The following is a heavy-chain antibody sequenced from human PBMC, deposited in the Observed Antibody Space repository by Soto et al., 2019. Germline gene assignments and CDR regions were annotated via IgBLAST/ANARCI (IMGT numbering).Heavy chain of an antibody. CDR2: ISHLEST. V-gene: IGHV4-30-2*01. D-gene: IGHD5-12*01. J-gene: IGHJ4*02. Sequence: KASETLSLTCTLSGASISYGGYSWSWIRQPPGKGLEWIGYISHLESTFYNPSFQSRLTLSIDRSKNQFSLKLASMTAADTAVYYCARGGGYDPFEYWGQGTLVTVSS. CDR3: ARGGGYDPFEY. CDR1: GASISYGGYS.